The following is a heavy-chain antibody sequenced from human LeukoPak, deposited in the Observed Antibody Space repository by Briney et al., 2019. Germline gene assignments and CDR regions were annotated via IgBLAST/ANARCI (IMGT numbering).Heavy chain of an antibody. V-gene: IGHV4-59*08. CDR3: ARSKRCLEWLYNLNWYFDL. CDR2: IYYSGST. CDR1: GGSISSYY. J-gene: IGHJ2*01. D-gene: IGHD3-3*01. Sequence: SETLSLTCTVSGGSISSYYWSWIRQPPGKGLEWIGYIYYSGSTNYNPSLKSRVTISVDTSKNQFSLKLSSVTAADTAVYYCARSKRCLEWLYNLNWYFDLWGRGTLVTVSS.